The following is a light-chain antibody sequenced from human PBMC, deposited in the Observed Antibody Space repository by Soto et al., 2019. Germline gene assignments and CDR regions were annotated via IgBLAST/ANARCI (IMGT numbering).Light chain of an antibody. CDR2: EVS. V-gene: IGLV2-14*01. CDR3: CSYTHNTTDV. Sequence: QSVLTQPASVSGSPGQSITISCTGTSSDVGDYNHVSWYQQHPGKAPKLMIYEVSNRPSGVSDRSSGSKSGNTASLTISGLQAEDEADYYCCSYTHNTTDVFGTGTKVTVL. CDR1: SSDVGDYNH. J-gene: IGLJ1*01.